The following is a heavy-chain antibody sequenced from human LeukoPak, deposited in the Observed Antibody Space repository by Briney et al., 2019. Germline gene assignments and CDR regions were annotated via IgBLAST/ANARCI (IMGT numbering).Heavy chain of an antibody. CDR2: VSPSGGRT. D-gene: IGHD2-2*01. Sequence: PGGSLRLSCGASGFTFSSYAMSWVRQTPGRGLEWVAGVSPSGGRTIYADSAEGRFTISRDNSNATVYLQLSSLRAEDSALYYCAKVRGVYCSSPACYYYDAWGQGTPVTVSS. J-gene: IGHJ4*02. CDR3: AKVRGVYCSSPACYYYDA. CDR1: GFTFSSYA. V-gene: IGHV3-23*01.